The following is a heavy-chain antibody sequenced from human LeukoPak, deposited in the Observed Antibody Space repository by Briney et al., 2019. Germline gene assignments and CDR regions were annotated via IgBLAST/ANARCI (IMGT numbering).Heavy chain of an antibody. CDR3: ARRGYYDYSGFDY. D-gene: IGHD3-22*01. CDR1: GFHFTTYW. V-gene: IGHV3-21*01. CDR2: IDGSSSDI. Sequence: GGSLRLSCAASGFHFTTYWMGWVRQAPGKGLEWVSSIDGSSSDIYYADSVKGRFTISRDNSKNSLYLQMKSLRAEDTALYYCARRGYYDYSGFDYWGQGTLVTVSS. J-gene: IGHJ4*02.